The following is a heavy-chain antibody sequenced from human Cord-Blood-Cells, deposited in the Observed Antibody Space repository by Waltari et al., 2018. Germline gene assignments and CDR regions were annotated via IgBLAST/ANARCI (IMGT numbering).Heavy chain of an antibody. CDR3: AREEGWFDP. V-gene: IGHV1-8*03. CDR1: GYTFTSYD. J-gene: IGHJ5*02. Sequence: QVQLVQSGAEVKKPGASVKVSCKASGYTFTSYDINWVRQATGQGLEWMGWKNPKTGNTGYAQKFQGRVTITRNTSISTAYMDLSSLRSEDTAVYYCAREEGWFDPWGQGTLVTVSS. CDR2: KNPKTGNT.